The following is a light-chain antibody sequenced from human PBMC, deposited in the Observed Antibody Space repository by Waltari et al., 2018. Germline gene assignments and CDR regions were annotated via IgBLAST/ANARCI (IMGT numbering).Light chain of an antibody. V-gene: IGLV2-14*03. CDR2: DVS. CDR3: SSYISSSTLEL. J-gene: IGLJ2*01. Sequence: QSALTQAASVSGSPGQSITISCTGSSSDVGGYNYVSWFQQHPGKAPKLIIYDVSNPPSGVSNRFSGSKSGNTASLTISGIQAEDEAEYYCSSYISSSTLELFGGGTSLTVL. CDR1: SSDVGGYNY.